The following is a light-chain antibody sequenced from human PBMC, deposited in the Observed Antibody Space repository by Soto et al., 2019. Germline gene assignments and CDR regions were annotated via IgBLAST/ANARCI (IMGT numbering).Light chain of an antibody. V-gene: IGLV2-14*01. CDR2: DVS. CDR1: SSDVGGYNY. J-gene: IGLJ1*01. CDR3: SSYTSSSTPYV. Sequence: QSALAQPASVSGSPGQSITISCTGTSSDVGGYNYVSWYQQHPGKAPKLMIDDVSNRPSGVSNRFSGSKSGNTASLTIPGLQAEDEADYYCSSYTSSSTPYVFGTGTKLTVL.